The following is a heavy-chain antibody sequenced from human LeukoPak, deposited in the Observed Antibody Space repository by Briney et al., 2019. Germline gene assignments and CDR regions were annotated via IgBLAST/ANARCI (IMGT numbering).Heavy chain of an antibody. V-gene: IGHV4-59*11. CDR3: ARGPHYHDSSGYFPYYYYYMDV. J-gene: IGHJ6*03. Sequence: KSSQTLSLTCTVSSGSISSHYWSWIRQPPGKGLEWIGYIYYSGSTDYNPSLKSRVTISVDTSKNQFSLKLSSVTAADTAVYYCARGPHYHDSSGYFPYYYYYMDVWGKGTTVTVS. CDR2: IYYSGST. CDR1: SGSISSHY. D-gene: IGHD3-22*01.